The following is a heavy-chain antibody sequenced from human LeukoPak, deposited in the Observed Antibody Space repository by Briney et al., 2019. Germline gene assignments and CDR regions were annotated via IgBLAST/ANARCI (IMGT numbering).Heavy chain of an antibody. J-gene: IGHJ4*02. D-gene: IGHD3-16*01. V-gene: IGHV3-30*02. CDR1: GFTFSSYG. CDR3: AKDFKWDDYVSGTTGGFDY. Sequence: GGSLRLSCAASGFTFSSYGMHWVRQAPGKGLEWVTFIGYDGGNKYYGDSVKGRFTISRDNSKNTLYLQMNNLRAEDTAVYYCAKDFKWDDYVSGTTGGFDYWGQGTLVTVSS. CDR2: IGYDGGNK.